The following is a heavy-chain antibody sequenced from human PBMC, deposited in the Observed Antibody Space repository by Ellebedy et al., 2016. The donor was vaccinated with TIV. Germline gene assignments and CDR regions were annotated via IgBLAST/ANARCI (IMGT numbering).Heavy chain of an antibody. CDR2: INHSGST. J-gene: IGHJ3*02. D-gene: IGHD3-22*01. CDR1: GGSFSGYY. V-gene: IGHV4-34*01. CDR3: ARGGVVVNDAFDI. Sequence: SETLSLXCAVYGGSFSGYYWSWIRQPPGKGLEWIGEINHSGSTNYNPSLKSRVTISVDTSKNQFSLKLSSVTAADTAVYYCARGGVVVNDAFDIWGQGTMVTVSS.